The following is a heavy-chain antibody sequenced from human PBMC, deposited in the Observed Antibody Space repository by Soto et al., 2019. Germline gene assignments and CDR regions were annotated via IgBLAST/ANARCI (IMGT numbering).Heavy chain of an antibody. J-gene: IGHJ4*02. D-gene: IGHD6-13*01. V-gene: IGHV3-74*01. Sequence: PGGSLRLSCAASGLTFSSYWMHWVRQAPGKGLVWVSRINSDGSSTSYADSVKGRFTISRDNSKNTLYLQMNSLRAEDTAVYYCAKDQGSSWYEIDYWGQGTLVTVSS. CDR3: AKDQGSSWYEIDY. CDR1: GLTFSSYW. CDR2: INSDGSST.